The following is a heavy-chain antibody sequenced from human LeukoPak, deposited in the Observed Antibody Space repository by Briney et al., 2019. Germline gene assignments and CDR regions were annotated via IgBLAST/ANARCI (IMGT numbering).Heavy chain of an antibody. CDR3: ARDYYGSGSGDY. J-gene: IGHJ4*02. Sequence: PGGSLRLSCAASGFTFSSYAMHWVRQAPGKGLEWVAVISYDESEKYFADSVKGRFTISRDNSKNMLFLQMNNLRVEDTAVYYCARDYYGSGSGDYWGQGTLVTVSS. V-gene: IGHV3-30*14. CDR1: GFTFSSYA. D-gene: IGHD3-10*01. CDR2: ISYDESEK.